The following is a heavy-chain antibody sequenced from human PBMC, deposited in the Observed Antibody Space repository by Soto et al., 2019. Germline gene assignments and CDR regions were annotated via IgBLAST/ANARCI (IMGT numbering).Heavy chain of an antibody. V-gene: IGHV1-2*04. CDR2: INPNSGGT. Sequence: ASVKVSCKASGYTFTGYYMHWVRQAPGQGLEWMGWINPNSGGTNYAQKFQGWVTMTRDTSISTAYMELSRLRSDDTAVYDCARGIAYSSSWLPVSNCDYWGQGTLVTVSS. J-gene: IGHJ4*02. D-gene: IGHD6-13*01. CDR1: GYTFTGYY. CDR3: ARGIAYSSSWLPVSNCDY.